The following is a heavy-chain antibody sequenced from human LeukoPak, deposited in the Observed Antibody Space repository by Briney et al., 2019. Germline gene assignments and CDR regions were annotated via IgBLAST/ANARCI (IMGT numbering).Heavy chain of an antibody. CDR2: IYNDGSA. D-gene: IGHD3-22*01. CDR1: GGSISSSSYY. Sequence: PSEALSLTCTVSGGSISSSSYYWGWIRQPPGKGLEWVSVIYNDGSAFYADSVKGRFTISRDNSKNTLYLEMNTLRAEDTAVYYCASSVITTTPVYFDYWGQGTLVTVSS. J-gene: IGHJ4*02. CDR3: ASSVITTTPVYFDY. V-gene: IGHV3-53*01.